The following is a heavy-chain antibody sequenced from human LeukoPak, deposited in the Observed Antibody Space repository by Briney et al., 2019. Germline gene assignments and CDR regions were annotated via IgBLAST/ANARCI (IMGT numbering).Heavy chain of an antibody. CDR3: AKDRETTASGTFDF. J-gene: IGHJ4*02. Sequence: GGSLRLSCAASGFTFNNYGMHYVRQAPGKGREWVAVISDDGRNKNYADSVKGRFTISRDSSNNTLYLQMNSLRAEDTGVYFCAKDRETTASGTFDFRGQGTLVTVSS. V-gene: IGHV3-30*18. CDR1: GFTFNNYG. D-gene: IGHD6-13*01. CDR2: ISDDGRNK.